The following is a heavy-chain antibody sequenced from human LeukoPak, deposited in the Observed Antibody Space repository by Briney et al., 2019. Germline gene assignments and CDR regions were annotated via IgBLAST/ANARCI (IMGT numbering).Heavy chain of an antibody. V-gene: IGHV4-4*07. CDR3: AREGIQLWFNWFDP. J-gene: IGHJ5*02. CDR2: IYTSGST. Sequence: PSETLSLTCTVSGGSISSYYWSWIRQPAGKGLEWIGRIYTSGSTNYNPSLKSRVTMSVDTSKNQFSLKLSSVTAADTAVYYCAREGIQLWFNWFDPWGQGTLVTVSS. D-gene: IGHD5-18*01. CDR1: GGSISSYY.